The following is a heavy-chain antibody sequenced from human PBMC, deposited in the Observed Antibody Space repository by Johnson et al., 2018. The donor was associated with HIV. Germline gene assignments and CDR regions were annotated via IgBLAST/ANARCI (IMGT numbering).Heavy chain of an antibody. V-gene: IGHV3-30-3*01. CDR3: AKGRSGGSGAFDI. CDR2: ISYDGSNK. CDR1: GFTFSSYA. Sequence: QVQLVESGGGVVQPGRSLRLSCAASGFTFSSYAMHWVRQAPGKGLEWVAVISYDGSNKYYADPVKVRFTISRDNSKNTLYVQMNRLRPEDTAVYFCAKGRSGGSGAFDIWGQGTMVTVSS. J-gene: IGHJ3*02. D-gene: IGHD3-10*01.